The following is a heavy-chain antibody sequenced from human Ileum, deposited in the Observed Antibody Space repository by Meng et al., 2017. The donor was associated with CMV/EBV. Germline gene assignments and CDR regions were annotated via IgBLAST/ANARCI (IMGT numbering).Heavy chain of an antibody. CDR2: ISWNGDDT. J-gene: IGHJ4*02. D-gene: IGHD6-6*01. Sequence: GESLKISCAASGFTFDNYAMQWVRQAPGKGLEWVSFISWNGDDTYYADSVKGRFTVPRDNNKNSLYLQMHSLRVEDTALYYCATRGSARTHFGSWGQGTLVTVSS. CDR1: GFTFDNYA. V-gene: IGHV3-43D*03. CDR3: ATRGSARTHFGS.